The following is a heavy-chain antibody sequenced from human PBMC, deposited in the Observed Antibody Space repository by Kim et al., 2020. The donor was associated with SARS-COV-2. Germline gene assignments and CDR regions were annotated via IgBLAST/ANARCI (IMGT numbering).Heavy chain of an antibody. V-gene: IGHV4-31*03. CDR3: ARERGYSGTHYFDY. J-gene: IGHJ4*02. CDR2: IYYSGST. CDR1: GGSISSGGYY. D-gene: IGHD5-12*01. Sequence: SETLSLTCTVSGGSISSGGYYWSWNRQHPGKGLEWIGYIYYSGSTYYNPSLKSRVTISVDTSKNQFSLKLSSVTAADTAVYYCARERGYSGTHYFDYWGQGTLVTVSS.